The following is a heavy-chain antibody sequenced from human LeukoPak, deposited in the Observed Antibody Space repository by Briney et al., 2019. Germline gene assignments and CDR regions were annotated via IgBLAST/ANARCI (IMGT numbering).Heavy chain of an antibody. CDR2: FDPEDGET. D-gene: IGHD2-2*01. J-gene: IGHJ5*02. Sequence: GASVTVSCKVSGYTLTELSMHWVRQAPGKGLEWMGGFDPEDGETIYAQKFQGRVTMTEDTSTDTAYMELSSLRSEDTAVYYCATISDIVVVPAAMSGFDPWGQGTLVTVSS. CDR1: GYTLTELS. CDR3: ATISDIVVVPAAMSGFDP. V-gene: IGHV1-24*01.